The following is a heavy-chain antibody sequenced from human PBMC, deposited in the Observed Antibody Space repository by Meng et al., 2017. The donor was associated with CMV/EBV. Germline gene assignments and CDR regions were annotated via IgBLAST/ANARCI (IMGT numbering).Heavy chain of an antibody. CDR3: AKGPGENWFDP. CDR2: ISWDGGST. D-gene: IGHD3-10*01. Sequence: EGERVGCGGVVVQPGGSLRLSCAAFGFTFDDNHMHWVRQAPGKGLEWVSLISWDGGSTYYADSVKGRFTISRDNSKNSLYLQMNSLRAEDTALYYCAKGPGENWFDPWGQGTLVTVSS. J-gene: IGHJ5*02. CDR1: GFTFDDNH. V-gene: IGHV3-43*01.